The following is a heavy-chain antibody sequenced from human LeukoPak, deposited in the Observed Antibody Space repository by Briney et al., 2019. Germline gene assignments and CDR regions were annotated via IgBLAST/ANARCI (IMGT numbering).Heavy chain of an antibody. CDR1: GGSISSYY. CDR2: IYYSGST. V-gene: IGHV4-59*01. J-gene: IGHJ4*02. D-gene: IGHD6-13*01. Sequence: SETLSLTCTVSGGSISSYYWSWIRQPPGKGLEWIGYIYYSGSTNYNPSLKSRVTISVDTSKNQFSLKLSSVTAADTAVYYCARTRGYSSSFFDYWGQGTLVTVSS. CDR3: ARTRGYSSSFFDY.